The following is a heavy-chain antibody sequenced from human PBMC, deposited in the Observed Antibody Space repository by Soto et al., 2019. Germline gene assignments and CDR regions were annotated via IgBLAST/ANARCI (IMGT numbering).Heavy chain of an antibody. Sequence: PGGSLRLSCAASGFTLSDYAMSWVRQAPGKGLEWVSTLSDIGGSTYYADSVKGRFTISRDNSRNTLYLQMNSLRADDTALYYCAKGVWLDFWGRGTLVTVSS. V-gene: IGHV3-23*01. D-gene: IGHD2-21*01. J-gene: IGHJ4*02. CDR2: LSDIGGST. CDR3: AKGVWLDF. CDR1: GFTLSDYA.